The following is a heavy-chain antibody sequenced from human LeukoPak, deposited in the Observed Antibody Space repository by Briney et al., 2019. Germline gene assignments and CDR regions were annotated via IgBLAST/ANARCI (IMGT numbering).Heavy chain of an antibody. CDR1: GYTFTSYG. CDR2: ISAYNGNT. Sequence: ASVKVSCKASGYTFTSYGISWVRQAPGQGLEWMGWISAYNGNTNYAQKLQGRVTMTTDTSTSTAYMELRSLRSDDTAVYYCARDQRYYDSSGYYYWGQGTLVTVSS. J-gene: IGHJ4*02. D-gene: IGHD3-22*01. V-gene: IGHV1-18*01. CDR3: ARDQRYYDSSGYYY.